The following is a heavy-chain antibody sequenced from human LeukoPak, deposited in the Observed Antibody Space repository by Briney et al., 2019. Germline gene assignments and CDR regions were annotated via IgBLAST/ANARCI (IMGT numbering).Heavy chain of an antibody. V-gene: IGHV1-2*02. D-gene: IGHD6-13*01. J-gene: IGHJ6*02. CDR3: ARRYSSWYEDYYYGMDV. CDR2: INPNSGGT. CDR1: GYTFTGYY. Sequence: ASVKVSCKASGYTFTGYYMHWVRQAPGQGLEWMGWINPNSGGTNYAQKLQGRVTMTTDTSASTAYMELRSLRSDDTAVYYCARRYSSWYEDYYYGMDVWGQGTTVTVSS.